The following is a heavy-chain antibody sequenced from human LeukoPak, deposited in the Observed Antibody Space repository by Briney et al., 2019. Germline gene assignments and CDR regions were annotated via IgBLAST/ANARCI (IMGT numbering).Heavy chain of an antibody. CDR3: AREGSSSWSGYYYYGMDV. CDR2: IYTSGST. J-gene: IGHJ6*02. V-gene: IGHV4-61*02. D-gene: IGHD6-13*01. CDR1: GGSISSGSYY. Sequence: SETLSLTCTVSGGSISSGSYYWSWIRQPAGKGLEWIGRIYTSGSTNYNPSLKSRVTISVDTSKNQFSLKLSSVTAAYTAVYYCAREGSSSWSGYYYYGMDVWGQGTTVTVSS.